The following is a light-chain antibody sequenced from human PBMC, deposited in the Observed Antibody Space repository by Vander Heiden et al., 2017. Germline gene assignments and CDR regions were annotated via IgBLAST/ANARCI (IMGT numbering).Light chain of an antibody. V-gene: IGKV3-15*01. J-gene: IGKJ1*01. CDR2: GAS. Sequence: EIVMTQPPATLSVSPGERATLPCRASQSVSSNLAWYQQKPGQAPRLLIYGASTRATAFPARFSGSGSGTEFTLTISSLQSEDFAAYYCQQYNNWPLTFGQGTKVEIK. CDR3: QQYNNWPLT. CDR1: QSVSSN.